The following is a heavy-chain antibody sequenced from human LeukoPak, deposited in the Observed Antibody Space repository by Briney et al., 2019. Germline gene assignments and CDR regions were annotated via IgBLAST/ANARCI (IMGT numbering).Heavy chain of an antibody. D-gene: IGHD6-19*01. CDR3: ARDSSPWYGMDV. CDR1: GFTVSSNY. V-gene: IGHV3-66*02. J-gene: IGHJ6*02. CDR2: IYSGGST. Sequence: GSLRLSCAASGFTVSSNYMSWVRQAPGKGLEWVSVIYSGGSTYYADSVKGRFTISRDNSKNTLYLQMNSLRAEDTAVYYCARDSSPWYGMDVWGQGTTVTVSS.